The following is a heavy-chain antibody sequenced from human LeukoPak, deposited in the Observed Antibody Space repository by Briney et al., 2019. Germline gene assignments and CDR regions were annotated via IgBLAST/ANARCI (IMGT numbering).Heavy chain of an antibody. J-gene: IGHJ4*02. D-gene: IGHD3-10*01. CDR3: ASVPDYYGSGSYSAQDY. CDR2: ISSSSSAI. Sequence: PGGSLRLSCAASGFTFSSYSMNWVRQAPEKGLEWVSYISSSSSAIYYADSVKGRITISRDNAKNSLYLQMNSLRAEDTAVYYCASVPDYYGSGSYSAQDYWGQGTLVTVSS. CDR1: GFTFSSYS. V-gene: IGHV3-48*01.